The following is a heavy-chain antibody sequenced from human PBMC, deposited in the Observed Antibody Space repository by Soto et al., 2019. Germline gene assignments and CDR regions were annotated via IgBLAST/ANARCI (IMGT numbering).Heavy chain of an antibody. Sequence: GESLKISCKGSEYSFTNYWIGWVRQMPGKGLEWMGIIYPGDSDTKYSPSFQGQVTISADKSISTVYLQWSSLKASDTAMYYCARRGRYYAFDYWGQGTLVTVSS. CDR2: IYPGDSDT. CDR1: EYSFTNYW. CDR3: ARRGRYYAFDY. D-gene: IGHD1-26*01. V-gene: IGHV5-51*01. J-gene: IGHJ4*02.